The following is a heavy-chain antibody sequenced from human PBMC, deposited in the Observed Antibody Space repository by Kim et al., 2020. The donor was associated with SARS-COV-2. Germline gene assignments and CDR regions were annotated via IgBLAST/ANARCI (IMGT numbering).Heavy chain of an antibody. CDR3: ARGGDFWSGYHNWFDP. CDR1: GVSISSYY. CDR2: IYYSGST. D-gene: IGHD3-3*01. Sequence: SETLSLTCTVSGVSISSYYWSWIRQPPGKGLEWIGYIYYSGSTNYNPSLKSRVTISVDTSKNQFSLKLSSVTAADTAVYYCARGGDFWSGYHNWFDPWG. J-gene: IGHJ5*02. V-gene: IGHV4-59*01.